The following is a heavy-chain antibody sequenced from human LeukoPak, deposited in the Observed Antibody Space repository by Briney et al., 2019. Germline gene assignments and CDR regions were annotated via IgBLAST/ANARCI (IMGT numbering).Heavy chain of an antibody. V-gene: IGHV1-69*06. CDR3: ARYSSSWYVFAY. J-gene: IGHJ4*02. CDR2: IIPIFGTA. CDR1: GGTFSSYA. D-gene: IGHD6-13*01. Sequence: ASVKVSCKASGGTFSSYAISWGRQAPGQGLEWMGGIIPIFGTANYAQKFQGRVTLTADKSTSTAYMELSSLRCEDTAVYYCARYSSSWYVFAYWGQGTLVTVSS.